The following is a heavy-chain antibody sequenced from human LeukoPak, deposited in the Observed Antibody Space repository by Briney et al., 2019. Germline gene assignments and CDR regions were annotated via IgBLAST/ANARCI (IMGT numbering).Heavy chain of an antibody. CDR3: ARDTRGYSSSWDAFDI. Sequence: SETLSLTCTVSGGSISSYYWSRLRQPPGKGLEWIGYIYYSGSTNYNPSLKSRVTISVDTSKNQFSLKLSSVTAADTAVYYCARDTRGYSSSWDAFDIWGRGTMVTVSS. J-gene: IGHJ3*02. CDR1: GGSISSYY. CDR2: IYYSGST. D-gene: IGHD6-13*01. V-gene: IGHV4-59*01.